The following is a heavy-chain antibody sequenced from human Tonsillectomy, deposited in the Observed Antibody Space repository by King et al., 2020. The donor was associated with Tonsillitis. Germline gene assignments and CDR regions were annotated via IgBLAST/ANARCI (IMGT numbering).Heavy chain of an antibody. Sequence: VQLVQSGGGLIQPGGSLRLSCAASGFTFSSYAMSWVRQAPGKGLEWVSGISGSGSSTYYADSVRGRFAISRDNSKNTLYLQMNSLRAKDTAVYYCAKDRDFWSPHGMDVWGQGTTVTVSS. CDR1: GFTFSSYA. D-gene: IGHD3-3*01. CDR3: AKDRDFWSPHGMDV. J-gene: IGHJ6*02. CDR2: ISGSGSST. V-gene: IGHV3-23*04.